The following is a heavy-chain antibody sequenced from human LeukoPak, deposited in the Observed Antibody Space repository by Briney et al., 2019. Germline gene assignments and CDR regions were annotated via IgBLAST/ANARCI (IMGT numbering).Heavy chain of an antibody. V-gene: IGHV3-9*01. CDR3: AKVGRSSTSCRNDVDY. Sequence: PGGSLRLSCAASGFTFDDYAMHWVRQAPGKGLEWVSGISWNSGSIGYADSVKGRFTISRDNAKNSLYLQMNSLRAEDTALYYCAKVGRSSTSCRNDVDYWGQGTLVTVSS. J-gene: IGHJ4*02. CDR2: ISWNSGSI. CDR1: GFTFDDYA. D-gene: IGHD2-2*01.